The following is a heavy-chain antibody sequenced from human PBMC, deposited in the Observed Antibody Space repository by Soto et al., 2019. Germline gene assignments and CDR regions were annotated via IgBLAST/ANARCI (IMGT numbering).Heavy chain of an antibody. J-gene: IGHJ3*02. D-gene: IGHD6-13*01. V-gene: IGHV3-7*05. Sequence: EVQLEESGGDLVQPGGSLRLSCAASGFTLSSYWMTWVRQAPGKGLGWVANINRDASKMFYLDSVRGRFTISRDNVRNSLDLHMDSLRAADTALYYCASDVSTGSSSLYRAAFEIWGKGKMVTLSS. CDR1: GFTLSSYW. CDR3: ASDVSTGSSSLYRAAFEI. CDR2: INRDASKM.